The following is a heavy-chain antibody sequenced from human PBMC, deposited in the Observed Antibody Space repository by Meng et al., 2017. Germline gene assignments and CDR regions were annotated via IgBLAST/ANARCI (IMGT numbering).Heavy chain of an antibody. CDR1: GFTVSSNY. CDR2: IYSGGST. CDR3: ARDGGPYYYDSSGYWDAFDI. D-gene: IGHD3-22*01. J-gene: IGHJ3*02. V-gene: IGHV3-66*02. Sequence: GESLKISCAASGFTVSSNYMSWVRQAPGKGLEWVSVIYSGGSTYYADSVKGRFTISRDNSKNTLYLQMNSLRAEDTAVYYSARDGGPYYYDSSGYWDAFDIWGQGTMVTVSS.